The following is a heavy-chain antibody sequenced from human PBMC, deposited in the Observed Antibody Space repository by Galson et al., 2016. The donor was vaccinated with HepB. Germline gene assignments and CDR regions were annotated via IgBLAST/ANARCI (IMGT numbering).Heavy chain of an antibody. CDR1: GGSFSGYY. V-gene: IGHV4-34*01. J-gene: IGHJ3*02. D-gene: IGHD2-15*01. CDR2: INQSGST. CDR3: ARGKTQRRNCSGGSCYDTFDI. Sequence: SETLSLTCAVYGGSFSGYYWTWIRQPPGKGLEWIGEINQSGSTNYNPSLKSRVTISIDTSKNQFSLKVSSVTAADTAVYYCARGKTQRRNCSGGSCYDTFDIWGQGTTVTVSS.